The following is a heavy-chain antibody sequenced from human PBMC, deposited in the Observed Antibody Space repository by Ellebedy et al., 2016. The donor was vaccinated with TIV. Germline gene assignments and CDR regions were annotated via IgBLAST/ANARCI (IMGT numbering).Heavy chain of an antibody. J-gene: IGHJ6*02. CDR2: IRTSSDYI. CDR3: AREDVETEGYYGMDV. V-gene: IGHV3-21*01. D-gene: IGHD5-18*01. CDR1: GFTLSSYS. Sequence: GESLKISCAASGFTLSSYSMIWVRQAPGKGLEWVSSIRTSSDYIYYADSVNGRFTISIDNAKNSLSLQMNSLRPEDTAVYYCAREDVETEGYYGMDVWGQGTTVTVSS.